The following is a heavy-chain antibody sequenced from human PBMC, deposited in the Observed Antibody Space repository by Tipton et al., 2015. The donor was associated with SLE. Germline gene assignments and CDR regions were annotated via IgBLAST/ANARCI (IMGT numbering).Heavy chain of an antibody. CDR1: GFTFSSYG. CDR3: ARGGAYCGGDCYSY. D-gene: IGHD2-21*02. CDR2: IRYDGSNK. J-gene: IGHJ4*02. V-gene: IGHV3-30*02. Sequence: GSLRLSCAASGFTFSSYGMHWVRQAPGKGLEWVAFIRYDGSNKYYADSVKGRFTISRDNSKNTLYLQMNSLRSDDTAVYYCARGGAYCGGDCYSYWGQGTLVTVSS.